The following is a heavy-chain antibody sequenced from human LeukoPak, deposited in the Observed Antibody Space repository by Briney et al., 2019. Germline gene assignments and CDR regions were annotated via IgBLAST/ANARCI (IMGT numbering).Heavy chain of an antibody. Sequence: APVKVSCKASGYTFTSYAMHWVRQAPGQRLEWMGWVNAGNGNTKYSQKFQGRVTITRDTSASTAYMELSSLRSEDTAVYYCARPTAAAGTMALGYWGQGTLVTVSS. V-gene: IGHV1-3*01. CDR1: GYTFTSYA. D-gene: IGHD6-13*01. CDR3: ARPTAAAGTMALGY. J-gene: IGHJ4*02. CDR2: VNAGNGNT.